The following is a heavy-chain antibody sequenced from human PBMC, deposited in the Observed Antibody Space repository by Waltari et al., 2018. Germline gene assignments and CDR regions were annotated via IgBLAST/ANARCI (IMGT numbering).Heavy chain of an antibody. V-gene: IGHV3-7*04. D-gene: IGHD1-26*01. J-gene: IGHJ5*02. CDR2: IKQDGREK. CDR1: GFTFSSYW. Sequence: EVQLVESGGGLVQPGGSLRLSCAASGFTFSSYWMSWVRQAPGKGLEWVANIKQDGREKYYVDSVKGRFTISRDNAKNSLYLQMNSLRAEDTAVYYCARVIVGAINWFDPWGQGTLVTVSS. CDR3: ARVIVGAINWFDP.